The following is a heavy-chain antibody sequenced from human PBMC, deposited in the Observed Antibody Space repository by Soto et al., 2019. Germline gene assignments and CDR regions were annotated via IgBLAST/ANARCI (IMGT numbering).Heavy chain of an antibody. CDR1: GGSISSSSYY. CDR2: IYYSGST. D-gene: IGHD2-21*02. V-gene: IGHV4-39*01. Sequence: PSETLSLTCTVSGGSISSSSYYWGWIRQPPGKGLEWIGSIYYSGSTYYNPSLKSRVTISVDTSKNQFSLKLSSVTAADTAVYYCARHHWRGGDCWFDPWGQGTLVTVSS. CDR3: ARHHWRGGDCWFDP. J-gene: IGHJ5*02.